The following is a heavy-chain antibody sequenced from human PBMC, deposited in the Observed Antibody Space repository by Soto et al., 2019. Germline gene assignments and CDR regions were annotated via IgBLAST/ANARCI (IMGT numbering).Heavy chain of an antibody. V-gene: IGHV4-39*07. Sequence: ASETLSLTCTVSGGSISSNIYYWGWIRQPPGKGLEWIGNIHYSGSTYYDSSLKSRVTISVDTSKNQFSLKLTSVTAADTAVYYCARALWGPAGHINWFDPWGQGTLVTVSS. CDR2: IHYSGST. J-gene: IGHJ5*02. D-gene: IGHD2-2*01. CDR1: GGSISSNIYY. CDR3: ARALWGPAGHINWFDP.